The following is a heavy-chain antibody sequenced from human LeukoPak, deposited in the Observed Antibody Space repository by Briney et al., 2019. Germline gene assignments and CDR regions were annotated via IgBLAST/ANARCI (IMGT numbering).Heavy chain of an antibody. V-gene: IGHV4-30-4*08. CDR2: TYYSGST. D-gene: IGHD3-22*01. CDR3: ARGVYDSSGYYPDY. Sequence: PSETLSLTCTVSGGSISSGDYYWSWIRQPPGKGLEWIGYTYYSGSTYYNPSLKSRVTISVDTSKNQFSLKLSSVTAADTAVYYCARGVYDSSGYYPDYWGQGTLVTVSS. CDR1: GGSISSGDYY. J-gene: IGHJ4*02.